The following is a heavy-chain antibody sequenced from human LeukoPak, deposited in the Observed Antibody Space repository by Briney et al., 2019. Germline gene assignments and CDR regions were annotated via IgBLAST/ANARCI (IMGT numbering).Heavy chain of an antibody. Sequence: GGSLRLSCAASGFTFSSYAMGWVRQAPGKGLEWVSAISGSGGSTYYADSVKGRFTISRDNSKNTLYLQMNSLRAEDTAVYYCAKGSSSGWYLFGYWGQGTLVTVSS. J-gene: IGHJ4*02. CDR3: AKGSSSGWYLFGY. D-gene: IGHD6-19*01. CDR1: GFTFSSYA. V-gene: IGHV3-23*01. CDR2: ISGSGGST.